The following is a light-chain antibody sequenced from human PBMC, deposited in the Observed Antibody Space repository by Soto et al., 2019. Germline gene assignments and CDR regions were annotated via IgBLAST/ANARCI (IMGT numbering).Light chain of an antibody. CDR1: QSVFSS. Sequence: EIVMTQSPATLSVSPGERATLSCRASQSVFSSLAWFQQKPGQAPRLLIYGAATRATGIPARFSGSGSGTEFTLTISSLQSEDVAVYYCQQYYSTLAYTFGQGTKLEIK. CDR3: QQYYSTLAYT. J-gene: IGKJ2*01. CDR2: GAA. V-gene: IGKV3-15*01.